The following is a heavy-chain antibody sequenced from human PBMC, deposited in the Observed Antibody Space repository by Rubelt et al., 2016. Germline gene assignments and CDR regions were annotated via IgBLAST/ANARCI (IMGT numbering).Heavy chain of an antibody. V-gene: IGHV3-33*05. Sequence: GFTFSSYGMHWVRQAPGKGLEWVAVISYDGSNKYYADSVKGRFTISRDNAKNSLYLQMNSLRAEDTAVYYCARLERYDFWSGYGAGDYWGQGTLVTVSS. CDR1: GFTFSSYG. J-gene: IGHJ4*02. CDR3: ARLERYDFWSGYGAGDY. D-gene: IGHD3-3*01. CDR2: ISYDGSNK.